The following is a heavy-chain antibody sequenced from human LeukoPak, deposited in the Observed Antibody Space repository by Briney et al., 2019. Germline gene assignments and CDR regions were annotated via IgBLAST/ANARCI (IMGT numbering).Heavy chain of an antibody. V-gene: IGHV4-30-2*01. CDR1: GGSISSGDYH. Sequence: PSETLSLTCTVSGGSISSGDYHWSWIRQPPGKGLEWIGYIYQSGSTYYNPSLNSRVTISVDRSKNQFSLRLSSVTAADTAVYYCAVSSWSAVYYFDYWGQGTLVTVSS. CDR3: AVSSWSAVYYFDY. J-gene: IGHJ4*02. D-gene: IGHD1-14*01. CDR2: IYQSGST.